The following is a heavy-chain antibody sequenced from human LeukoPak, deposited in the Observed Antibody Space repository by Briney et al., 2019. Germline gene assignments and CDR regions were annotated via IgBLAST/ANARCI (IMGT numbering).Heavy chain of an antibody. Sequence: GGSLRLSCAASGFTFSSYGMHWVRQAPGKGLEWVAVISYDGSNKYYAYSVKGRFTISRDNSKNTLYLQMNSLRAEDTAVYYCATYYGSGSYGFDYWGQGTLVTVSS. V-gene: IGHV3-30*03. J-gene: IGHJ4*02. D-gene: IGHD3-10*01. CDR1: GFTFSSYG. CDR3: ATYYGSGSYGFDY. CDR2: ISYDGSNK.